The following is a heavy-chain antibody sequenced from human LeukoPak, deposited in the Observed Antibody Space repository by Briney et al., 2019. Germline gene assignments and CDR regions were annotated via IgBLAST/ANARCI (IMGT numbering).Heavy chain of an antibody. CDR1: GFTFSSYW. V-gene: IGHV3-74*01. CDR2: INSDGSST. CDR3: ARSYSLYYYYMDV. D-gene: IGHD3-10*01. J-gene: IGHJ6*03. Sequence: PGGSLRLSCAASGFTFSSYWMHWVRQAPGKGLVWVSRINSDGSSTSYADSVKGRFTISRDNAKNTLYLQMNSLRAEDTAVYYCARSYSLYYYYMDVWGKGTTVTVSS.